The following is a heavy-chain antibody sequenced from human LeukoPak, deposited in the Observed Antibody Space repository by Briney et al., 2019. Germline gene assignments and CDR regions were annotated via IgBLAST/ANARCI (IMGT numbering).Heavy chain of an antibody. Sequence: GGSLRLSCAASGFTFSSYSMNWVRQAPGKGLEWVSSISSSSSYIYYADSVKGRFTISRDNAKNSLYLQMNSLRAEDTAVYYCARENQDCSSTSCYAAYWGQGTLVTVSS. CDR3: ARENQDCSSTSCYAAY. CDR2: ISSSSSYI. D-gene: IGHD2-2*01. J-gene: IGHJ4*02. V-gene: IGHV3-21*01. CDR1: GFTFSSYS.